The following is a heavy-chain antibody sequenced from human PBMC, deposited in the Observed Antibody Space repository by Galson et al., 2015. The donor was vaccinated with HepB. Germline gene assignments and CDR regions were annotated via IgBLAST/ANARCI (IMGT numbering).Heavy chain of an antibody. D-gene: IGHD3-22*01. CDR3: ASENDSSGYYGTGGGYYFDY. CDR2: IIPILGIA. V-gene: IGHV1-69*02. CDR1: GGTFSSYT. Sequence: SVKVSCKASGGTFSSYTISWVRQAPGQGLEWMGRIIPILGIANYAQKFQGRVTITADKSTSTAYMELGSLRSEDTAVYYCASENDSSGYYGTGGGYYFDYWGQGTLVTVSS. J-gene: IGHJ4*02.